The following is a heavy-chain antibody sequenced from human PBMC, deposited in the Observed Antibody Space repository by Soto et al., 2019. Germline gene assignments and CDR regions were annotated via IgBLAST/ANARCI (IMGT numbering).Heavy chain of an antibody. J-gene: IGHJ4*02. D-gene: IGHD1-26*01. V-gene: IGHV1-18*01. Sequence: QVRLVQSGPEVKTPGASVRVSCKASGYTFANYGITWVRQTSGQGLEWLGWISGYNINTLYAQKFEGRVTLTTDKSTSTVYMELRSLKSDDTAIYFCARERRWEPLLYWGQGTLVTVSS. CDR3: ARERRWEPLLY. CDR1: GYTFANYG. CDR2: ISGYNINT.